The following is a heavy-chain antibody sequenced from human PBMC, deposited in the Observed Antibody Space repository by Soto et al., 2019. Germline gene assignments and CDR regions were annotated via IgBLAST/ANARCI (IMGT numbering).Heavy chain of an antibody. Sequence: QVQLVESGGGVVQPGRSLRLSCAASGFTFSSFGMHWVRQAPGKGLEWVAVISTTGGLKYAADSVKGRFTISRDNSKNTLYLQMNSLRAEDTAIYYCAKETHSNGYGSYFDYWGQGVLVTVS. D-gene: IGHD3-22*01. CDR1: GFTFSSFG. CDR2: ISTTGGLK. CDR3: AKETHSNGYGSYFDY. V-gene: IGHV3-30*18. J-gene: IGHJ4*02.